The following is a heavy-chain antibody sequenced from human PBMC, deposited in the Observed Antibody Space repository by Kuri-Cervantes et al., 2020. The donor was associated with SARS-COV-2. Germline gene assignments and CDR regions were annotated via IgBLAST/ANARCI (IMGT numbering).Heavy chain of an antibody. J-gene: IGHJ6*02. V-gene: IGHV3-21*01. Sequence: GGSLTLSCVASGFTFSSYSMNWVRQAPGKGLEWVSSISSSSSYIYYADSVKGRFTISRDNAKNSLYLQMNSLRAEDTAVYYCARVSVAETYYDFWSGYYYYGMDVWGQGTTVTVSS. CDR1: GFTFSSYS. CDR2: ISSSSSYI. D-gene: IGHD3-3*01. CDR3: ARVSVAETYYDFWSGYYYYGMDV.